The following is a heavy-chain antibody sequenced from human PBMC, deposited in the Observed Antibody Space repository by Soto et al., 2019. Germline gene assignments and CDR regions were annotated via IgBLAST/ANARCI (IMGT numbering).Heavy chain of an antibody. Sequence: PGGSLRLSCAASGFTFSSYAMSWVRQAPGKGLEWVSAISGSGGSTYYADSVKGRFTISRDNSKNTLYLQMNSLRAEDTAVYYCAKDHTIFGVVTPRGAFDIWGQGPMVTVSS. V-gene: IGHV3-23*01. CDR2: ISGSGGST. CDR1: GFTFSSYA. J-gene: IGHJ3*02. D-gene: IGHD3-3*01. CDR3: AKDHTIFGVVTPRGAFDI.